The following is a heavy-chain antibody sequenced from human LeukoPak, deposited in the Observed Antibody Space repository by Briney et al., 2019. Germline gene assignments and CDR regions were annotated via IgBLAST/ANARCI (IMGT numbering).Heavy chain of an antibody. J-gene: IGHJ6*03. CDR2: IYHSEST. Sequence: SETLSLTCIVSAYSISSGYYWGWIRQPPGQGLEWIGSIYHSESTYYNPSLKSRVTISIDTSKNQFSLKLSSVTAADTAVYYCARGNVEYYYGSGSYYASYYYYYMDVWGKGTTVTISS. V-gene: IGHV4-38-2*02. CDR1: AYSISSGYY. CDR3: ARGNVEYYYGSGSYYASYYYYYMDV. D-gene: IGHD3-10*01.